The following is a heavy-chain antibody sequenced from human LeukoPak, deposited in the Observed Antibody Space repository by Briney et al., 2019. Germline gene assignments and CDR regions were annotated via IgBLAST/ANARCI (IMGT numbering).Heavy chain of an antibody. CDR1: GGTFSSYT. V-gene: IGHV1-69*02. CDR2: IIPILGIA. J-gene: IGHJ6*02. Sequence: ASVKVSCKASGGTFSSYTISWVRQAPGQGLEWMGRIIPILGIANYAQKFQGRVTITADKSTSTAYMELSGLRSEDTAVYYCARNGIFGVVSGVGMDVWGQGTTVTVSS. D-gene: IGHD3-3*01. CDR3: ARNGIFGVVSGVGMDV.